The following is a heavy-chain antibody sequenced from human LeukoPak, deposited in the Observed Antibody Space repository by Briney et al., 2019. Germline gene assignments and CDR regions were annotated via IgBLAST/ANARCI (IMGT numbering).Heavy chain of an antibody. Sequence: SVKVSCKASGGTFSGYAISWVRQAPGQGLEWMGRIIPILGIANYAQKFQGRVTMTTDTSTSTAYMELRSLRSDDTAVYYCARDSDSSGYYPAAFDIWGQGTMVTVSS. D-gene: IGHD3-22*01. CDR1: GGTFSGYA. CDR2: IIPILGIA. CDR3: ARDSDSSGYYPAAFDI. V-gene: IGHV1-69*04. J-gene: IGHJ3*02.